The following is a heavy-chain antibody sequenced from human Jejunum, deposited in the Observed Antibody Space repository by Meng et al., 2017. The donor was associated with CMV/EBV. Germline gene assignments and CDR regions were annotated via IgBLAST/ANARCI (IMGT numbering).Heavy chain of an antibody. D-gene: IGHD1-26*01. CDR2: INPSDPGT. Sequence: ITSHTKHWVRQAPGQGLEWMGKINPSDPGTTYAQRFEGRVTMTRDTSTNTVYLELGSLKAEDTAVYYCARIRGSYPGDYYNGMDVWGQGTKVTVSS. CDR3: ARIRGSYPGDYYNGMDV. J-gene: IGHJ6*02. CDR1: ITSHT. V-gene: IGHV1-46*01.